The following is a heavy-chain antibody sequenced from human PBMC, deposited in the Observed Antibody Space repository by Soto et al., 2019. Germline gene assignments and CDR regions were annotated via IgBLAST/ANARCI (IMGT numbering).Heavy chain of an antibody. V-gene: IGHV3-48*03. CDR2: ISDSGNTI. CDR3: ATFPRSSKRGY. Sequence: GGSLRLSCAASGFTFSSYEMDWVRQAPGKGLEWVSYISDSGNTIYYADSVKGRFTISRDNAKNSLYLQMNNLGAEDTAVYYCATFPRSSKRGYWGQGTLVTVS. CDR1: GFTFSSYE. D-gene: IGHD4-4*01. J-gene: IGHJ4*02.